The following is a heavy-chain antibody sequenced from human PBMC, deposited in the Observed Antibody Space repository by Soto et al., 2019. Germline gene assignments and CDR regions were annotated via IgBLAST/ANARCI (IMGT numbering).Heavy chain of an antibody. D-gene: IGHD1-26*01. Sequence: QVQLQQWGAGLLKPSETLSLTCAVYGGSFSGDYWSWIRQPPGKGLEWIGEIHHSGRTNYNPSLKSRVTISPDTSTNQLSLKLSSVTAADTAVYYCALKKRAATAFDSWGQGTLVTVSS. CDR2: IHHSGRT. CDR1: GGSFSGDY. V-gene: IGHV4-34*01. J-gene: IGHJ4*02. CDR3: ALKKRAATAFDS.